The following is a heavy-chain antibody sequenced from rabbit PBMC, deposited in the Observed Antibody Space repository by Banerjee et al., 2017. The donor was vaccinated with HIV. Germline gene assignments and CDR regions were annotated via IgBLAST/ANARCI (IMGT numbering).Heavy chain of an antibody. CDR3: ARDLTGVTGWNFNL. V-gene: IGHV1S45*01. D-gene: IGHD7-1*01. CDR2: IYAGSSGST. CDR1: GFSFSSNNY. Sequence: QEQLVESGGGLVQPEGSLTLTCTASGFSFSSNNYMCWVRQAPGKGLEWIACIYAGSSGSTYYASWAKGRFTISKTSWTTVTLQMTSLTAADTATYFCARDLTGVTGWNFNLWGQGTLVTVS. J-gene: IGHJ4*01.